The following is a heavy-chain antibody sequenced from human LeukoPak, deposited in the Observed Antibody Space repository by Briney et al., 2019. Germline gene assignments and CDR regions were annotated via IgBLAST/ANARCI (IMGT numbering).Heavy chain of an antibody. V-gene: IGHV4-59*01. CDR3: AREERYSGYDRYYYYGMDV. CDR2: IYYRGST. D-gene: IGHD5-12*01. Sequence: PSETLSLTCTVSGGSISSYYWSWIRQPPGKGLEWIGYIYYRGSTNYNPSLKSRVTISVDTSKNQFSLKLSSVTAADTAVYYCAREERYSGYDRYYYYGMDVWGQGTTVTVSS. J-gene: IGHJ6*02. CDR1: GGSISSYY.